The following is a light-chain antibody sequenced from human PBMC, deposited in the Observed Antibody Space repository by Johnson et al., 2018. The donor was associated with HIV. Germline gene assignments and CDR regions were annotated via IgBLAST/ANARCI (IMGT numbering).Light chain of an antibody. CDR1: SSNIGNNY. CDR2: DNN. CDR3: ATWDNSLSPGRNV. V-gene: IGLV1-51*01. Sequence: QSVLTQPPSVSAAPGQKVTISCSGSSSNIGNNYVSWYQQFPGTAPKLLIYDNNKRPSGIPDRFSGSKSGTSATLDITGLQTGDEADYYCATWDNSLSPGRNVFGTWTKVTVL. J-gene: IGLJ1*01.